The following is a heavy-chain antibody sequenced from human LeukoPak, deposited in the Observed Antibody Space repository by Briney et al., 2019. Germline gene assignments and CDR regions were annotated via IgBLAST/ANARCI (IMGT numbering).Heavy chain of an antibody. CDR1: GGSISSSSYY. CDR3: ARPVSGWYLDY. J-gene: IGHJ4*02. CDR2: IYYSGST. D-gene: IGHD6-19*01. Sequence: SETLSLTCTVSGGSISSSSYYWGWIRQPPGKGLEWIGSIYYSGSTYYNPSLKSRVTISVDTSKNQFSLKLSSVTAADTAVYYCARPVSGWYLDYWGQGTLVTVSS. V-gene: IGHV4-39*01.